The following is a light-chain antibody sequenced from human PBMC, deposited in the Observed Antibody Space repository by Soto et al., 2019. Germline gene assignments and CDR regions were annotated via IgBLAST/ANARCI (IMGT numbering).Light chain of an antibody. V-gene: IGLV2-11*01. CDR1: SSNGGGYNY. CDR2: DVY. CDR3: CSYAGSNTFYV. Sequence: QSALTQPGSVSGSPGQSVTISCTGTSSNGGGYNYVSWYQHHPGKAPKLVIYDVYNRPSGVPDRFSGSKSDNTASLTISGLQAEDEADYYCCSYAGSNTFYVFGTGTKVTV. J-gene: IGLJ1*01.